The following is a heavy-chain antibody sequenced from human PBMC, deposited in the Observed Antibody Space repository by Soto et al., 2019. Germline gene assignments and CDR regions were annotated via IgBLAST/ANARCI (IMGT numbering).Heavy chain of an antibody. Sequence: SETLSLTCAVSGGSISSSSYYWGWIRQPPGKGLEWIGSIYYSGSTYYNPSLKSRVTISVDTSKNQFSLKLSSVTAADTAVYYCARHYMVRGDHYYYYIDVWGKGNTVTVSS. J-gene: IGHJ6*03. D-gene: IGHD3-10*01. CDR1: GGSISSSSYY. CDR2: IYYSGST. CDR3: ARHYMVRGDHYYYYIDV. V-gene: IGHV4-39*01.